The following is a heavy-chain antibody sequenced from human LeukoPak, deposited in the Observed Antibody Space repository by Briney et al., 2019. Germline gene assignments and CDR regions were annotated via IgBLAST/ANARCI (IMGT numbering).Heavy chain of an antibody. CDR3: ARDRRFLEWLPRGDFDY. D-gene: IGHD3-3*01. J-gene: IGHJ4*02. CDR1: GFTFSSYS. V-gene: IGHV3-48*01. Sequence: GGSLRLSCAASGFTFSSYSMNWVCQAPGKGLEWVSYISSSSSTIYYADSVKGRFTISRDNAKNSLHLQMNSLRAEDTAVYYCARDRRFLEWLPRGDFDYWGQGTLVTVSS. CDR2: ISSSSSTI.